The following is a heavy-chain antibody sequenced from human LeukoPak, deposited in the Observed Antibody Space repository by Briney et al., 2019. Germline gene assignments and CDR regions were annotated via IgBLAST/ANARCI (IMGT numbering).Heavy chain of an antibody. CDR1: GGSVNSHY. Sequence: SQTLSLTCTVSGGSVNSHYWRWIRQPPGKGLEWIGYLYFSGSTGYNTSLKSRVSISVETSKNQFSLRLSSVTAADTAVYYCARPYDSSGYYIRGAFDIWGQGAMVTVS. J-gene: IGHJ3*02. V-gene: IGHV4-59*02. CDR2: LYFSGST. D-gene: IGHD3-22*01. CDR3: ARPYDSSGYYIRGAFDI.